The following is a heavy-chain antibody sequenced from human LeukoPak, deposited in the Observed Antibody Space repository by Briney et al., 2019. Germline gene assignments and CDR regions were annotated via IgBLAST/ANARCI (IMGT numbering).Heavy chain of an antibody. J-gene: IGHJ1*01. V-gene: IGHV1-69*05. D-gene: IGHD1-14*01. CDR3: ASPPLPGTEYFQH. CDR2: IIPIFGTA. Sequence: ASVKVSCKASGGTFSSYAISWVRQAPGQGLEGMGGIIPIFGTANYAQKFQGRVTITTDESTSTAYMELSSLRSEDTAVYYCASPPLPGTEYFQHWGQGTLVTVSS. CDR1: GGTFSSYA.